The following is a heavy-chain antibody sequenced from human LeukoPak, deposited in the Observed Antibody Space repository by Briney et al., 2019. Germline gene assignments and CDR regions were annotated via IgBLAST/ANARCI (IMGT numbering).Heavy chain of an antibody. CDR1: GFKISDYY. CDR3: AKDYGDSGGIDY. CDR2: ISYDGSNK. D-gene: IGHD4-17*01. J-gene: IGHJ4*02. V-gene: IGHV3-30*18. Sequence: GGSLRLSCVASGFKISDYYIHWVRQAPGKGLEWVAVISYDGSNKYYADSVKGRFTISRDNPKNTLYLQMNSLRAEDTAVYYCAKDYGDSGGIDYWGQGTLVTVSS.